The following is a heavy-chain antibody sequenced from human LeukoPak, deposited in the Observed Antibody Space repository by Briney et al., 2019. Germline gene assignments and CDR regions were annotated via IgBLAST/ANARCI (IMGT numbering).Heavy chain of an antibody. CDR1: GFTFSSYS. V-gene: IGHV3-21*01. CDR2: ISSSSSYI. Sequence: GGSLRLSCAASGFTFSSYSMNWVCQAPGKGLEWVPSISSSSSYIYYADSVKGRFTISRDNAKNSLYLQMNSLRAEDTAVYYCAGDTMIVVVNPFDYWGQGTLVTVSS. J-gene: IGHJ4*02. D-gene: IGHD3-22*01. CDR3: AGDTMIVVVNPFDY.